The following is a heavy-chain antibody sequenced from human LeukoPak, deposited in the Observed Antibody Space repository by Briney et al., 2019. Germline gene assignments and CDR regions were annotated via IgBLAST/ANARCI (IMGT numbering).Heavy chain of an antibody. D-gene: IGHD3-10*01. J-gene: IGHJ4*02. CDR2: ISAYNGNT. CDR1: GYTFTSYG. Sequence: ASVKVSCKASGYTFTSYGITWVRQAPGQGLECMGWISAYNGNTNYAQKVQGRVTMTTDISASTAYMEVRSLRSDDTAVYYCARAYYYGSGSYITPYYFDYWGQGTLVTVSS. CDR3: ARAYYYGSGSYITPYYFDY. V-gene: IGHV1-18*01.